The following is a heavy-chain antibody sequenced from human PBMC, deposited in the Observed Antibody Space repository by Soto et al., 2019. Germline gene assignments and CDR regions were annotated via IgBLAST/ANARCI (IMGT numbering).Heavy chain of an antibody. CDR2: IYYSGST. V-gene: IGHV4-59*01. Sequence: SETLSLTCTVSGGSISSYYWSWIRQPPGKGLEWIGYIYYSGSTNYNPSLKSRVTISVDTSKNQFSLKLSSVTAADTAVYYCARAGGEYYDFWSGYYSPYYYGMDVWGQGTTVTVSS. D-gene: IGHD3-3*01. CDR3: ARAGGEYYDFWSGYYSPYYYGMDV. CDR1: GGSISSYY. J-gene: IGHJ6*02.